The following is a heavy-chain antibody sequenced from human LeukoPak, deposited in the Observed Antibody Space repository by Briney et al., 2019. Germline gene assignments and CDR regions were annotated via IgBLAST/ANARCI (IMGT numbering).Heavy chain of an antibody. CDR3: AKSSTVDY. Sequence: GGSLRLSCAASGFTFSSYGMHWVRQAPGKGLEWVAVISYDGSNKYYADSVKGRFTISRDNSKNTLYLQMNSLRAEDTAVYYCAKSSTVDYWGQGTLVTVSS. D-gene: IGHD4-17*01. CDR1: GFTFSSYG. CDR2: ISYDGSNK. V-gene: IGHV3-30*18. J-gene: IGHJ4*02.